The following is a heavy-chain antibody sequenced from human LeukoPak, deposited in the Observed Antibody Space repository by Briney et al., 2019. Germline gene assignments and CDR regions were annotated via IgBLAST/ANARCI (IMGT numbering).Heavy chain of an antibody. CDR1: GFTFSSYS. CDR2: ISSSSSYI. V-gene: IGHV3-21*01. D-gene: IGHD6-13*01. J-gene: IGHJ1*01. CDR3: ARDLPRTQQLATGIRFQH. Sequence: GGSLRLSCAASGFTFSSYSMNWVRQAPGKGLEWVSSISSSSSYIYYADSVKGRFTISRDNAKNSLYLQMNSLRAEDTAVYYCARDLPRTQQLATGIRFQHWGQGTLVTVSS.